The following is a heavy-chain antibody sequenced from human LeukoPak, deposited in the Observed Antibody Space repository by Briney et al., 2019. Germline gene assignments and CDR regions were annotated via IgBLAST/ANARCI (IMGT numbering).Heavy chain of an antibody. CDR2: IYYRGST. V-gene: IGHV4-39*01. Sequence: PSETLSPTCTVSGGSISSTSYYWGWIRQPPGKGLEWIGSIYYRGSTYYNPSLKSRVTISVDTSKNQFSLKLSSVTAADTAVYYCARHPYHLLWLSWLDPWGQGTLVTVSS. CDR1: GGSISSTSYY. D-gene: IGHD2-2*01. J-gene: IGHJ5*02. CDR3: ARHPYHLLWLSWLDP.